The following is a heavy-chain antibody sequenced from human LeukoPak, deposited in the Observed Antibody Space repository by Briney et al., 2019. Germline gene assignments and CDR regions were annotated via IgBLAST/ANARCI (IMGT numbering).Heavy chain of an antibody. D-gene: IGHD2-2*01. CDR3: ARDERRACSGTTCYFNWFDT. CDR1: GDSVSSDNAA. Sequence: SQTLSLTCAISGDSVSSDNAAWSWIRPSPSRGLEWLGRTYYRSKYYNDYAVSVKSRITINPDTSKNQISLQLNSVTPEDTAVYYCARDERRACSGTTCYFNWFDTWGQGTLVTVSS. CDR2: TYYRSKYYN. J-gene: IGHJ5*02. V-gene: IGHV6-1*01.